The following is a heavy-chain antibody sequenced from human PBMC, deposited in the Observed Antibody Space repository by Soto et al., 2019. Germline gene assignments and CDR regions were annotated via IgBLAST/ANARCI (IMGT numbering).Heavy chain of an antibody. J-gene: IGHJ3*02. CDR2: IRRDGSAE. CDR1: GFTFSSYW. V-gene: IGHV3-7*05. CDR3: GGTYDI. Sequence: EVQLVESGGGLVQPGGSLRLSCAASGFTFSSYWMSWVRQAPGKGLEWVANIRRDGSAEHYVDSVKGRFTISRDNAKNSLYMQMNSLRVEDTAMYYCGGTYDIWGQGTMVTVSS.